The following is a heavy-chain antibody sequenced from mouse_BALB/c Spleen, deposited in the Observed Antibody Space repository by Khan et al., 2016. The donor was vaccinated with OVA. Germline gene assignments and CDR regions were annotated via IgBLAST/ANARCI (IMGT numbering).Heavy chain of an antibody. J-gene: IGHJ2*01. CDR1: GYSITSGYG. CDR2: ISYSGST. CDR3: ARTARIKY. Sequence: VQLKESGPGLVKPSQSLSLTCTVTGYSITSGYGWNWIRQFPGNKLEWMGYISYSGSTNYNPSLKSRISITRDTSKNQFFLQLNSVTTEDTDKYYCARTARIKYWGQGTTLTVSS. V-gene: IGHV3-2*02. D-gene: IGHD1-2*01.